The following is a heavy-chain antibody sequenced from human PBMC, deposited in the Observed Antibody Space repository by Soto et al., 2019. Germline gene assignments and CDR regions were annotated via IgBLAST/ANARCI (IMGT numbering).Heavy chain of an antibody. D-gene: IGHD3-22*01. CDR1: GGTFSSYG. J-gene: IGHJ4*02. CDR2: IIPLFGTA. CDR3: ARDGTLYDSTAYYYLY. Sequence: SVKVSCKASGGTFSSYGVNWVRQAPGQGLEWMGGIIPLFGTANYAQKFQGRVTITADDSTSTAYMELSSLRSEDTAVYYCARDGTLYDSTAYYYLYWGQGTLVTVSS. V-gene: IGHV1-69*13.